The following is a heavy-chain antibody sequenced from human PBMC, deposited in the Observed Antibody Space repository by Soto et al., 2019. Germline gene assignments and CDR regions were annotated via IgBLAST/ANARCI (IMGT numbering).Heavy chain of an antibody. CDR1: GGTFSSYA. V-gene: IGHV1-69*12. CDR3: ARHLGGNHYYYGMDV. Sequence: QVQLVQSGAEVKKPGSSVKVSCKASGGTFSSYAISWVRQAPGQGLEWMGGIIPIFGTADYAQKFQGRVAITADDFTSTAYMELSSLRSEDTAVYYCARHLGGNHYYYGMDVWGQGTTVTVSS. CDR2: IIPIFGTA. D-gene: IGHD3-16*01. J-gene: IGHJ6*02.